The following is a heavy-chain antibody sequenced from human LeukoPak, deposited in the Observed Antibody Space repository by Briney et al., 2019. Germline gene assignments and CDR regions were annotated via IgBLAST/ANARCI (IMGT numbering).Heavy chain of an antibody. CDR3: ARGVAAAGNNWFDP. V-gene: IGHV4-59*12. Sequence: SETLSLTCTVSGGSISSYYWSWIRQPPRKGLEWIGYIYNRGSTNYNPSLKSRVTISVDTSKNQFSLKLSSVTAADTAVYYCARGVAAAGNNWFDPWGQGTLVTVSS. J-gene: IGHJ5*02. CDR2: IYNRGST. CDR1: GGSISSYY. D-gene: IGHD6-13*01.